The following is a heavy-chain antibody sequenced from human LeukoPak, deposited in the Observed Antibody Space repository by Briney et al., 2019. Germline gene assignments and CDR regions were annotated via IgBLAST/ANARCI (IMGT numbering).Heavy chain of an antibody. V-gene: IGHV3-7*01. CDR1: GFSANNYW. CDR3: ARDPGGSDGWYYFDC. D-gene: IGHD6-19*01. CDR2: IKQDGSEK. J-gene: IGHJ4*02. Sequence: GGSLRLSCAVSGFSANNYWMSCVREGPGKGVGWVASIKQDGSEKYYVDSVKGRFTISRDNAKNSLYLQMNSLGVEDTAVYYCARDPGGSDGWYYFDCWGQGTLVTVSS.